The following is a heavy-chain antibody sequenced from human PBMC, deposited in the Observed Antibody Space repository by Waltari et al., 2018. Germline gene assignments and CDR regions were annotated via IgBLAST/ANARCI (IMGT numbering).Heavy chain of an antibody. D-gene: IGHD3-10*01. Sequence: EVQLVTSGGGLVQPGRSLRLACVGSEFRFDANAMYWAWQRPWLGMELLSVIGGNSGASRYVYAVRGRFSTYRDTARKSLYLQMGRLRLEDTALYYCVKGGWGFGAFYEQHWGQGIQVTVSS. CDR2: IGGNSGAS. J-gene: IGHJ4*02. CDR3: VKGGWGFGAFYEQH. CDR1: EFRFDANA. V-gene: IGHV3-9*01.